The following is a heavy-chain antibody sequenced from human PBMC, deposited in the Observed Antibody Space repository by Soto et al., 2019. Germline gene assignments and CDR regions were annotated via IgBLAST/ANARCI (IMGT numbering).Heavy chain of an antibody. J-gene: IGHJ4*02. CDR1: GFTFSSYG. D-gene: IGHD1-7*01. Sequence: EVQLLESGGGVVQPGGSLRLYCAASGFTFSSYGMTWVRQAPGKGLEWVSFSSATGAGTYDADSVKGRFTISRDNSKNTLNLQINSLRADVAAVYYWATDRQAGWNYGLYSDFGGQGALVIVSS. V-gene: IGHV3-23*01. CDR2: SSATGAGT. CDR3: ATDRQAGWNYGLYSDF.